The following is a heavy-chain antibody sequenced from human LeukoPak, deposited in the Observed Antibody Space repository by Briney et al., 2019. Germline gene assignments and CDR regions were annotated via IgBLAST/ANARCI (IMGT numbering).Heavy chain of an antibody. V-gene: IGHV1-2*02. CDR1: AYTFPANY. CDR2: INPNSGGS. Sequence: ASVKVSCKAAAYTFPANYMHWVRQAPGQGLEWMGWINPNSGGSNCSQKFQGRVTMTRETSISTAYMELSRLSSDDTAAYYCARVQVSDDNWGFFDYWGQGTLGTVSS. D-gene: IGHD1-1*01. J-gene: IGHJ4*03. CDR3: ARVQVSDDNWGFFDY.